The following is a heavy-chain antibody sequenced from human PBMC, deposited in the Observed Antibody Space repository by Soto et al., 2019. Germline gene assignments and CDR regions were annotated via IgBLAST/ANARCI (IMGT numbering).Heavy chain of an antibody. J-gene: IGHJ6*02. V-gene: IGHV1-46*01. Sequence: ASVKVSCKASGYTFTSYYMHWVRQAPGQGLEWMGIINPSGGSTSYAQKFQGRVTMTRDTSTSTVYMELSSLRSEDTAVYYCARAPGYSYGPAAYYGMDVWGQGTTVTAP. CDR1: GYTFTSYY. D-gene: IGHD5-18*01. CDR3: ARAPGYSYGPAAYYGMDV. CDR2: INPSGGST.